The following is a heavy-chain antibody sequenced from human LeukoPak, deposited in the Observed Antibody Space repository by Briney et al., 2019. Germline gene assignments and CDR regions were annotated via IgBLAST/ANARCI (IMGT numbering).Heavy chain of an antibody. CDR3: ARVPNYYDSSGFRFDP. J-gene: IGHJ5*02. CDR2: INPNSGGT. D-gene: IGHD3-22*01. Sequence: GASVKVSCKASGYTFTGYYMHWVRQAPGQGLEWMGWINPNSGGTNYAQKFQGRVTMTRDTSISTAYMELSRLRSDDTAVYYCARVPNYYDSSGFRFDPWGQGTLVTVSS. CDR1: GYTFTGYY. V-gene: IGHV1-2*02.